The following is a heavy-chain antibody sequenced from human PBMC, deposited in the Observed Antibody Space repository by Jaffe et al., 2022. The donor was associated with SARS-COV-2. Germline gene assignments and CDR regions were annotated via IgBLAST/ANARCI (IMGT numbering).Heavy chain of an antibody. CDR2: IDPTGGST. CDR1: GYIFANYY. Sequence: QVQLVQSGAEVKKPGASVKISCEASGYIFANYYVHWVRQAPGQGLEWMGMIDPTGGSTSHAHNFQGRVTMTRDTSTSTLYMELSSLRSEDTAVYYCARVCDARNPLDEDYWGQGTLVTVSS. V-gene: IGHV1-46*01. J-gene: IGHJ4*02. CDR3: ARVCDARNPLDEDY. D-gene: IGHD2-21*01.